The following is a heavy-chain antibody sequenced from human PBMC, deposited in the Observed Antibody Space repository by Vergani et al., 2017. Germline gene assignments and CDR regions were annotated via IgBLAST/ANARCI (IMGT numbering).Heavy chain of an antibody. CDR2: INYVGRT. CDR3: DRGRGDNWYCDL. Sequence: QLQLQESGPGLVKPSETLSLICTVPGGSINPSSSFWGWIRQSPGKGLEWIGSINYVGRTYYITSLQSRAPVFVDPSMNQFPQNLTSVTAAETAVYYFDRGRGDNWYCDLGGRGTLV. V-gene: IGHV4-39*01. D-gene: IGHD1-26*01. J-gene: IGHJ2*01. CDR1: GGSINPSSSF.